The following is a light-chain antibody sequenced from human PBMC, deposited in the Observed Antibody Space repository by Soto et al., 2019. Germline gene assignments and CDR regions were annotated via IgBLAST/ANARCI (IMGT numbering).Light chain of an antibody. CDR2: EVS. J-gene: IGLJ1*01. Sequence: QSALTQPPSASGSPGQSVTISCTGTSSDVCGYNYVSWYQQHPGKAPKLMIYEVSKRPSGVPDRFSGSKSGNTASLTVSGLQAEDEADYYCSSYAGSNNVFGTGTKVTVL. V-gene: IGLV2-8*01. CDR3: SSYAGSNNV. CDR1: SSDVCGYNY.